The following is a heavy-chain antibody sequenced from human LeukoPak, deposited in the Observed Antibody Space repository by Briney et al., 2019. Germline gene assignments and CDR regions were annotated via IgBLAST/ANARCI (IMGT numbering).Heavy chain of an antibody. CDR2: ISYDGSNK. D-gene: IGHD3-3*01. CDR3: ARDFRFLDDY. J-gene: IGHJ4*02. V-gene: IGHV3-30*03. Sequence: GRSLRLSCAASGFTFSSYGMHWVRQAPGKGLEWVAVISYDGSNKYYADSVKGRFTISRDNSKNTLYLQMNSLRAEDTAVYYCARDFRFLDDYWGQGTLVTVSS. CDR1: GFTFSSYG.